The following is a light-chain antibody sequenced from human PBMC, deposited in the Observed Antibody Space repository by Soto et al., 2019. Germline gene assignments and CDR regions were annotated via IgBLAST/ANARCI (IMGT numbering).Light chain of an antibody. CDR2: AAS. J-gene: IGKJ2*01. Sequence: AIQMTQSPSSLSAPVGDRVTITCRASQGIRNDLGWYQQKPGKAPKLLIYAASSLQSGVPSRFSGRGSGTDFTLTISSLQPEDFATYYCLQDYTYPYTFGQGTKVDIK. CDR1: QGIRND. CDR3: LQDYTYPYT. V-gene: IGKV1-6*01.